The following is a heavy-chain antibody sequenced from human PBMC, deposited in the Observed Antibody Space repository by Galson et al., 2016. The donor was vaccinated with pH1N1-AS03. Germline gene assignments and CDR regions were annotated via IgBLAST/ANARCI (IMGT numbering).Heavy chain of an antibody. V-gene: IGHV1-69*16. CDR2: SLVIIGFA. J-gene: IGHJ4*02. CDR3: ARAHDYGDFLLLM. D-gene: IGHD4-17*01. Sequence: SVKVSCKASGGTLSSYNIGWVRQAPGQRLEWMGGSLVIIGFATYSQKFQGRLTISRDESTSTAYMELRSLTSDDTAIYYCARAHDYGDFLLLMWGQGTLVSVSS. CDR1: GGTLSSYN.